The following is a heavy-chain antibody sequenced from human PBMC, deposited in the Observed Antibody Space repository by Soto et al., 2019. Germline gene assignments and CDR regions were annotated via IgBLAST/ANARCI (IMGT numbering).Heavy chain of an antibody. J-gene: IGHJ4*02. D-gene: IGHD4-17*01. CDR1: GFTVSSNY. CDR2: IYSGGST. V-gene: IGHV3-53*01. CDR3: ARGYGDYVSYYFDY. Sequence: EVQLVESGGGLIQPGGSLRLSCAASGFTVSSNYMSWVRQAPGKGLEWVSVIYSGGSTYYADSVKGRFTISRDNSKNTLYLQMNSLRAEDTAVYYCARGYGDYVSYYFDYWGQGTLVTVSS.